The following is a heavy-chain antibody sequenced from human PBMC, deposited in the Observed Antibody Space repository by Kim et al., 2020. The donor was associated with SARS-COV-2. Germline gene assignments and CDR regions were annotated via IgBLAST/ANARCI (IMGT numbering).Heavy chain of an antibody. CDR1: GFTLSSYE. J-gene: IGHJ3*02. D-gene: IGHD4-17*01. Sequence: GGSLRLSCAVSGFTLSSYEMNWVRQAPGKGRGWVAYINRRGSSKHYADSVKGRFTIARDNSKNSLYLQMNSLRAEDTAVYYCAREVTTTPDAFDIWGQGTLVTVSS. V-gene: IGHV3-48*03. CDR3: AREVTTTPDAFDI. CDR2: INRRGSSK.